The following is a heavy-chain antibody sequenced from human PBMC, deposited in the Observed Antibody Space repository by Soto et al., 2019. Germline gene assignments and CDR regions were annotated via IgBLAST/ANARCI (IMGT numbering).Heavy chain of an antibody. V-gene: IGHV3-30*18. D-gene: IGHD1-1*01. CDR2: ISYDGSNK. J-gene: IGHJ4*02. Sequence: GGSLRLSCAASGFTFSSYGMHWVRQAPGKGLEWVAVISYDGSNKYYADSVKGRFTISGDNSKNTLYLQMNSLRAEDTAVYYCAKGNWNEYYFDYWGQGTLVTVSS. CDR3: AKGNWNEYYFDY. CDR1: GFTFSSYG.